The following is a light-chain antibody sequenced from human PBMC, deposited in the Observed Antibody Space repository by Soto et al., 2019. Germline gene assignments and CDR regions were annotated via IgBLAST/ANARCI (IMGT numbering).Light chain of an antibody. V-gene: IGKV3-11*01. CDR2: DAS. CDR1: QSVSSY. CDR3: PQRSNWLT. Sequence: EIVLTQSPATLSLSPGERATLSCRASQSVSSYLAWYKQQPGQAPRLLIYDASNRATGIPARFSGSGSGTDFTLTISSLEPEEFAVDDCPQRSNWLTFGGGTKVDIK. J-gene: IGKJ4*01.